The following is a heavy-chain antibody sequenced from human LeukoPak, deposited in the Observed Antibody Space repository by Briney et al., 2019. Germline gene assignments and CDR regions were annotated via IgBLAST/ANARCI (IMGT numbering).Heavy chain of an antibody. D-gene: IGHD6-13*01. CDR3: ARSIGAAGYMDV. V-gene: IGHV7-4-1*02. Sequence: ASVKVSCKASGYTFISYSMNWVRQAPGQGLEWMGWINTNTGNPTYAQGFTGRFVFSLDTPVSTAYLQISSLKAEDTAVYYCARSIGAAGYMDVWGKGTTVTVSS. CDR1: GYTFISYS. J-gene: IGHJ6*03. CDR2: INTNTGNP.